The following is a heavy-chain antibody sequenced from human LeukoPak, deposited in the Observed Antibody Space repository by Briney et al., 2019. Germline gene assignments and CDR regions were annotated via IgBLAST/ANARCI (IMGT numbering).Heavy chain of an antibody. CDR1: GFTFSTYS. CDR2: ISSSSSYI. J-gene: IGHJ4*02. D-gene: IGHD3-10*01. Sequence: GGSLRLSCAASGFTFSTYSMNWVRQAPGKGLEWVSSISSSSSYIYYADSVKGRFTISRDNAKNSLYLQMNSLRAEDTAVYYCARVSTSITALDYWGQGTLVTVSS. V-gene: IGHV3-21*01. CDR3: ARVSTSITALDY.